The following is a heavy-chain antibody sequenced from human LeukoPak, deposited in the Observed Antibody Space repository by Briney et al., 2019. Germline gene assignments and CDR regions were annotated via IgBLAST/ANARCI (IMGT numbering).Heavy chain of an antibody. V-gene: IGHV1-69*13. J-gene: IGHJ4*02. D-gene: IGHD3-22*01. CDR2: IIPIFGTA. CDR3: ARDGLDYYDSSGYSFDY. Sequence: ASVKVSCKASGGTFSSYAISWVRQAPGQGLEWMGGIIPIFGTANYAQKFQGRVTITADESTSTAYMELSSLRSEDTAVYYCARDGLDYYDSSGYSFDYWGQGTLVTVSS. CDR1: GGTFSSYA.